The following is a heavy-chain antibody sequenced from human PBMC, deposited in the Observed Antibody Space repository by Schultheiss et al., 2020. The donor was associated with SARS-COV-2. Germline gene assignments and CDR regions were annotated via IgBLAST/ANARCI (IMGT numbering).Heavy chain of an antibody. CDR2: IKQDGSEK. J-gene: IGHJ6*03. CDR3: ARPTYGDYVPYYYYYMDV. Sequence: GGSLRLSCAASGFTFSSYWMSWVRQAPGKGLEWVANIKQDGSEKYYVDSVKGRFTISRDNAKNSLYLQMNSLRAEDTAVYYCARPTYGDYVPYYYYYMDVWGKGTTVTVSS. V-gene: IGHV3-7*01. CDR1: GFTFSSYW. D-gene: IGHD4-17*01.